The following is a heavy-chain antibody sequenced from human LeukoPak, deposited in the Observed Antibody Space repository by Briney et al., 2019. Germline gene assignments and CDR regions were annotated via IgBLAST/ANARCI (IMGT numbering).Heavy chain of an antibody. Sequence: ASVKVSCKASGYTFTSYYMHWVRQAPGQGLEWMGIINPSGGSTSYAQKFQGRVTMTRDTSTSTVYMELSSLRSEDTAVYYCARDGYKGGDRAPIENWGQGTLVTVSS. D-gene: IGHD2-21*02. CDR2: INPSGGST. V-gene: IGHV1-46*01. CDR3: ARDGYKGGDRAPIEN. CDR1: GYTFTSYY. J-gene: IGHJ4*02.